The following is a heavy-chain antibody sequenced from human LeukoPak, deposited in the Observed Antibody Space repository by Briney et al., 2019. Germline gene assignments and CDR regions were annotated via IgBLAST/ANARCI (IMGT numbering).Heavy chain of an antibody. J-gene: IGHJ4*02. CDR1: GYRFTSYW. Sequence: GESLKISCKGSGYRFTSYWIGWVRQMPGKGLEWMGIIYPGDSDTRYSPSFQGQVTISADKSISTAYLQWSSLKASDTAKYYCARVEMATTTGFDYWGQGTLVTVSS. D-gene: IGHD5-24*01. CDR3: ARVEMATTTGFDY. V-gene: IGHV5-51*01. CDR2: IYPGDSDT.